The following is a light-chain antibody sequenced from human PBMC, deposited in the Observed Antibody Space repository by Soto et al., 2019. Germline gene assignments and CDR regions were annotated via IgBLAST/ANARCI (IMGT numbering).Light chain of an antibody. CDR3: QQDNNWPGT. J-gene: IGKJ1*01. V-gene: IGKV3-15*01. CDR2: GAS. CDR1: QSLNRD. Sequence: IVMAQSTATLSMSPGERCTLSCRASQSLNRDLAWYQQKPGQSPRLLIFGASIRATGIPARFSGSGSGTEFTLSIGSLQSEDCARYYCQQDNNWPGTFGQGTKVDIK.